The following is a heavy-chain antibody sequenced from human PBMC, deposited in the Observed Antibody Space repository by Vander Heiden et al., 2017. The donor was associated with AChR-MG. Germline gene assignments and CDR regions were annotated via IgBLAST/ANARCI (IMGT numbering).Heavy chain of an antibody. CDR3: AKARSYGSGSYGRYYYYGMDV. V-gene: IGHV3-23*01. D-gene: IGHD3-10*01. Sequence: EVQLLESGGGLVQPGGSLRLSCAASGFTFSTSAINWVRQAPGKGLEWVSAITVSGSSTYYADSVKGRFTISRDNSKNTLYLQMNSLRAEDTAVYYCAKARSYGSGSYGRYYYYGMDVWGQGTTVTVSS. CDR2: ITVSGSST. CDR1: GFTFSTSA. J-gene: IGHJ6*02.